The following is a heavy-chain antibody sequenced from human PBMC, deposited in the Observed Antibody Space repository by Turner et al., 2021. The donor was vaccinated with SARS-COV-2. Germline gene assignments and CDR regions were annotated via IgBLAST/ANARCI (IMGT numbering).Heavy chain of an antibody. CDR1: GYTLIDLA. V-gene: IGHV1-24*01. CDR3: ATAQANYYDSSGSKGLYYYDYGMDV. D-gene: IGHD3-22*01. CDR2: FDPEEGET. Sequence: QVPLLQSVAASKNPGASVTVTCKVTGYTLIDLAMHGVLQGPGKGLEWMGGFDPEEGETIYAKKFQGRVTMTEDTSTDAAYTELSSLRSEDTDVYYCATAQANYYDSSGSKGLYYYDYGMDVWGQGTTVTVSS. J-gene: IGHJ6*02.